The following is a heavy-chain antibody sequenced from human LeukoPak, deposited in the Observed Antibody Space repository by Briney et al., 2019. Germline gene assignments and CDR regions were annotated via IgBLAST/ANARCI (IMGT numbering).Heavy chain of an antibody. CDR1: GFTFSRYA. V-gene: IGHV3-23*01. CDR2: ISGSGGST. Sequence: GGSLRLSCAASGFTFSRYAMTWVRQGPGKGLEWLSAISGSGGSTYYADSVKGRFTISRDNAKNSLYLQMNSLRAEDAAVYYCARDREYYFDYWGQGTLVTVSS. J-gene: IGHJ4*02. CDR3: ARDREYYFDY.